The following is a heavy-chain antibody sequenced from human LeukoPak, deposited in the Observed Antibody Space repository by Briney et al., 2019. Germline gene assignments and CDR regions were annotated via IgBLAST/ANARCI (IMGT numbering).Heavy chain of an antibody. Sequence: GASVKVSCKASGYTFTGYYMHWVRQAPGQGLEWMGWINPNSGGTNYAQKFQGRVTMTRDTSISTAYMELSRLRSDDTAVYYCARDLASYYYDSSGYYFDYWGQGTQVTVSS. V-gene: IGHV1-2*02. CDR3: ARDLASYYYDSSGYYFDY. CDR2: INPNSGGT. CDR1: GYTFTGYY. D-gene: IGHD3-22*01. J-gene: IGHJ4*02.